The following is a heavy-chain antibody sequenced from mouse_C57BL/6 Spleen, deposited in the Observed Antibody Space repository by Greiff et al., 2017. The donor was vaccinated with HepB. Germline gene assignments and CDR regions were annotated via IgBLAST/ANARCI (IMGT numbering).Heavy chain of an antibody. D-gene: IGHD2-2*01. J-gene: IGHJ1*03. CDR2: IYPGSGST. Sequence: QVHVKQSGAELVKPGASVKMSCKASGYTFTSYWITWVKQRPGQGLEWIGDIYPGSGSTNYNEKFKSKATLTVDTSSSTAYMQLSSLTSEDSAVYYCARYVYDWYFDVWGTGTTVTVSS. V-gene: IGHV1-55*01. CDR3: ARYVYDWYFDV. CDR1: GYTFTSYW.